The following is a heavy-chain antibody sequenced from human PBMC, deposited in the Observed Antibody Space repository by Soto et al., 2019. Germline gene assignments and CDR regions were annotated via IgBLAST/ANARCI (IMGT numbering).Heavy chain of an antibody. J-gene: IGHJ6*02. V-gene: IGHV3-7*01. CDR1: GFTFSSYW. D-gene: IGHD2-2*01. Sequence: IRLSCAASGFTFSSYWMSWVRQAPGKGLEWVANIKQDGSEKYYVDSVKGRFTISRDNAKNSLYLQMNSLRAEDTAVYYCAREEDIVVVPPATTYYYYYGMDVWGQGTTVTVSS. CDR2: IKQDGSEK. CDR3: AREEDIVVVPPATTYYYYYGMDV.